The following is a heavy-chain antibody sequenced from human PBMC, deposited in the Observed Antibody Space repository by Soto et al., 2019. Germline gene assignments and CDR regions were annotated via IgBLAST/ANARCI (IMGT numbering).Heavy chain of an antibody. V-gene: IGHV4-39*01. CDR1: GGSISSSGYY. D-gene: IGHD1-26*01. J-gene: IGHJ4*02. CDR2: VYYSGTT. CDR3: ARRGSGSYAF. Sequence: QLQLQESGPGLVKASETLSLICTVSGGSISSSGYYWCWIRQPPGKGLECIGSVYYSGTTYYNPSLKSRVTISVDTSKNQFSLNLSSVTAADTAVYYCARRGSGSYAFWGQGTLVIVSS.